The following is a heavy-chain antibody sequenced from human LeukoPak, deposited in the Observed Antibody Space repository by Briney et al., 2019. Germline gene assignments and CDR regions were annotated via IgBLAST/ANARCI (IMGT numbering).Heavy chain of an antibody. D-gene: IGHD5-24*01. CDR3: ARPDGYNNDDAFGI. J-gene: IGHJ3*02. CDR2: ISSSSSYI. V-gene: IGHV3-21*01. CDR1: GFTFSSYS. Sequence: PGGSLRLSCAASGFTFSSYSMNWVRQAPGKGLEWVSSISSSSSYIYYADSVKGRFTISRDNAKNSLYLQMNSLRAEDTAVYYCARPDGYNNDDAFGIWGQGTMVTVSS.